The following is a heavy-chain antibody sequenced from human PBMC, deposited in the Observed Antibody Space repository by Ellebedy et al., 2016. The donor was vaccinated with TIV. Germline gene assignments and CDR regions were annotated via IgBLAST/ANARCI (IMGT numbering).Heavy chain of an antibody. CDR3: ARWLRFGELDY. CDR2: IYPGDSDT. Sequence: GGSLRLSXKGSGYSFTSYWIGWVRQMPGKGLEWMGIIYPGDSDTRYSPSFQGQVTISADKSISTAYLQWSSLKASDTAMYYCARWLRFGELDYWGQGTLVTVSS. V-gene: IGHV5-51*01. CDR1: GYSFTSYW. D-gene: IGHD3-10*01. J-gene: IGHJ4*02.